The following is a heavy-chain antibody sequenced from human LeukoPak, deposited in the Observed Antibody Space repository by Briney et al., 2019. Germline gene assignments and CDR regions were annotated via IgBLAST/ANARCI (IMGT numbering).Heavy chain of an antibody. J-gene: IGHJ6*03. CDR1: GFTFSSYG. CDR3: AKGSKAVLFTRDYYLDV. Sequence: GGSLRLSCAASGFTFSSYGMHWVRHAPGKGLEWVAFIRYDGSNKNYADSVKGRFTISRYNSKNTLYLQMNSLRAEDTAVYYCAKGSKAVLFTRDYYLDVWGKGTTVTISS. D-gene: IGHD6-19*01. V-gene: IGHV3-30*02. CDR2: IRYDGSNK.